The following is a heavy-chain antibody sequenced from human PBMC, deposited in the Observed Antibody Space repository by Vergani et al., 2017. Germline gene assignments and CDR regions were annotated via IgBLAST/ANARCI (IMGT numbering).Heavy chain of an antibody. Sequence: QVQLVQSGAEVKKPGSSVKVSCKASGGTFSTYAISWVRQAPGQGLEWMGGFIPILGTANYAQNFKGRVTITADESTSTAYMELSSLRSEDTAVYYCARSGKSITIFGVVTLSFDYWGQGTLVTVSS. CDR3: ARSGKSITIFGVVTLSFDY. CDR2: FIPILGTA. D-gene: IGHD3-3*01. V-gene: IGHV1-69*01. CDR1: GGTFSTYA. J-gene: IGHJ4*02.